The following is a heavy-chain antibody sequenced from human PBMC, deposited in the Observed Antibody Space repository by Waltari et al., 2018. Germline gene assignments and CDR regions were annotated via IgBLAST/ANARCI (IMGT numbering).Heavy chain of an antibody. J-gene: IGHJ6*03. V-gene: IGHV1-69*14. CDR3: ARDRGVTAAAGFYYYMDV. Sequence: QVQLVQSGAEVKKPGSSVKVSCKASGGTFSSYAISWVRQAPGQGLEGMGGIIPIFGTANYAQKCQGRVTITADKSTSTAYMELSSLRAEDTAVYYCARDRGVTAAAGFYYYMDVWGKGTTVTVSS. CDR1: GGTFSSYA. D-gene: IGHD6-13*01. CDR2: IIPIFGTA.